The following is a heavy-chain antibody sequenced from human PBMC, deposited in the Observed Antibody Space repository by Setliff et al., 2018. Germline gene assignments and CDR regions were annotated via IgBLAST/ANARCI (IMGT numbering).Heavy chain of an antibody. Sequence: PSETLSLTCALSGGSISSGSYHWSWIRQPAGQGLEWVGRLHTSGSTNYNPSLKGRVTISVDTSRNQFSLNLTSVTAADTAVYYCARGGSVYDSWTGYSDHFNTWGQGALVTVSS. CDR1: GGSISSGSYH. CDR2: LHTSGST. V-gene: IGHV4-61*02. D-gene: IGHD3-3*01. J-gene: IGHJ4*02. CDR3: ARGGSVYDSWTGYSDHFNT.